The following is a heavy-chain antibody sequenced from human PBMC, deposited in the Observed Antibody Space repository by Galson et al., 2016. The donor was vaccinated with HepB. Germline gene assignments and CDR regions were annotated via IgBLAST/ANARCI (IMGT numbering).Heavy chain of an antibody. CDR1: GFTFSSFW. D-gene: IGHD3-16*01. Sequence: SLRLSCAASGFTFSSFWMHWVRQVPGKGLVWVSRINEYGGRIDYADSVKGRFTISRDNAKNTLYLQMNSLRAGDTALYYCGKHGGFDYWSQGALVTVSS. V-gene: IGHV3-74*01. J-gene: IGHJ4*02. CDR2: INEYGGRI. CDR3: GKHGGFDY.